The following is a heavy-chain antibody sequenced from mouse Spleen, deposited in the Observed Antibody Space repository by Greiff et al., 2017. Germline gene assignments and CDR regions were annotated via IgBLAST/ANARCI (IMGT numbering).Heavy chain of an antibody. D-gene: IGHD2-1*01. CDR3: ARYGNYVVYAMDY. CDR1: GYAFSSSW. Sequence: QVQLQQSGPELVKPGASVEISCKASGYAFSSSWMNWVKQRPGKGLEWIGRIYPGDGDTNYNGKFKGKATLTADKSSSTAYMQLSSLTSEDSAVYFCARYGNYVVYAMDYWGQGTSVTVSS. V-gene: IGHV1-82*01. CDR2: IYPGDGDT. J-gene: IGHJ4*01.